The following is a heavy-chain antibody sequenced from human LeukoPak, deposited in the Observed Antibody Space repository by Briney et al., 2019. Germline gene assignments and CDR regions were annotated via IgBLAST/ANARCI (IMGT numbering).Heavy chain of an antibody. CDR2: IKQDGSEE. V-gene: IGHV3-7*01. D-gene: IGHD3-22*01. CDR3: ARDYYDSSGYQYCFDY. CDR1: GFTFSSYW. Sequence: GGSLRLSCAASGFTFSSYWMSWVRQAPGKGLEWVANIKQDGSEEYYVDSVKGRFTISRDNAKNSLYLQMNSLRAEDTAVYYCARDYYDSSGYQYCFDYWGQGTLVTVSS. J-gene: IGHJ4*02.